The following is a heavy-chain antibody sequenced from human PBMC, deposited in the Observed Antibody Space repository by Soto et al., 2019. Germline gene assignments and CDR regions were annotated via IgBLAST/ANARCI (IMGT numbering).Heavy chain of an antibody. V-gene: IGHV3-74*01. D-gene: IGHD6-13*01. CDR1: GFTFSSHW. CDR2: ISSDGSST. Sequence: GGSLRLSCASSGFTFSSHWMHWVRQAPGKGLVWVSRISSDGSSTSYADSVKGRFTISRDNAKNTLYLHMSSLRAEDTAVYYCARAVIAAGSVYYYYYAMDVWGQGTTVTVSS. J-gene: IGHJ6*02. CDR3: ARAVIAAGSVYYYYYAMDV.